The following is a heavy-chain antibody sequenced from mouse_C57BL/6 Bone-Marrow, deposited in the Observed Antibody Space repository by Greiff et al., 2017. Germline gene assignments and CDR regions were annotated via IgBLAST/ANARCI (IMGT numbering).Heavy chain of an antibody. Sequence: VQLQQSGAELVRPGASVKLSCTASGFNIKDDYMHWVKQRPEQGLEWIGWIDPENGDTEYASKFQGKATITADTSSNTAYLQLSSLTSEDTAVYYCTTIQLEPWFAYWGQGTLVTVSA. D-gene: IGHD3-1*01. CDR1: GFNIKDDY. V-gene: IGHV14-4*01. J-gene: IGHJ3*01. CDR2: IDPENGDT. CDR3: TTIQLEPWFAY.